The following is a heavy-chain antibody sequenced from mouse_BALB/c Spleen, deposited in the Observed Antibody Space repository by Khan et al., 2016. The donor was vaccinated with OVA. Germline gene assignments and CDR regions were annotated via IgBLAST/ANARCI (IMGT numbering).Heavy chain of an antibody. V-gene: IGHV3-2*02. J-gene: IGHJ2*01. Sequence: LQQSGPGPVKPSQSLSLTCTVTGYSITSGYAWNWIRQFPGNKLEWMGYISYSDVTNYNPSLKSRISITRDTSKNQFFLQLNSVTTEDTATYYCARGNYYGYYFDYWGQGTTLTVSS. CDR2: ISYSDVT. CDR3: ARGNYYGYYFDY. CDR1: GYSITSGYA. D-gene: IGHD1-1*01.